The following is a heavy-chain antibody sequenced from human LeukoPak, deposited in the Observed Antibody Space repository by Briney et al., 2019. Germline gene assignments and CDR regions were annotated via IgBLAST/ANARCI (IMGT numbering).Heavy chain of an antibody. CDR2: IYYSGST. CDR3: ARSGGYSYGYYYFDY. V-gene: IGHV4-39*07. Sequence: PSGTLSLTCTVSGGSISSSSYYWGWIRQPPGKGLEWIGSIYYSGSTYYNPSLKSRVTISVDTSKNQFSLKLSSVTAADTAVYYCARSGGYSYGYYYFDYWGQGTLVTVSS. CDR1: GGSISSSSYY. D-gene: IGHD5-18*01. J-gene: IGHJ4*02.